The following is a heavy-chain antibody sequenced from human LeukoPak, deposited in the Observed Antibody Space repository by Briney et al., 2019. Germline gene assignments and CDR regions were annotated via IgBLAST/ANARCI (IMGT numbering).Heavy chain of an antibody. D-gene: IGHD2/OR15-2a*01. V-gene: IGHV3-7*01. Sequence: PGGSLRLSCAASGFTFSSYSMNWVRQAPGKGLEWVANINLDGSQKWYVDSVMGRLTISRDNAENSLYLQMNNLRAEDTAVYYCARAGSIGSVDYRGQGTPVTVSS. CDR2: INLDGSQK. CDR3: ARAGSIGSVDY. J-gene: IGHJ4*02. CDR1: GFTFSSYS.